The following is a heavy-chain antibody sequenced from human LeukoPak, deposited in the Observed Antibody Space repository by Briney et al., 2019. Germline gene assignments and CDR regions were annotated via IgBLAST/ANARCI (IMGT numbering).Heavy chain of an antibody. CDR1: GFTFSNYR. V-gene: IGHV3-74*01. CDR3: ARGGRDGKSGAFDI. CDR2: INSDGSST. Sequence: GGSLRLSCAASGFTFSNYRMHWVRQAPGKGLVWVSRINSDGSSTNYADSVKGRFTISRDIAKNTLYLQMNSLRAEDTAVYYCARGGRDGKSGAFDIWGQGTMVTVSS. D-gene: IGHD2-21*02. J-gene: IGHJ3*02.